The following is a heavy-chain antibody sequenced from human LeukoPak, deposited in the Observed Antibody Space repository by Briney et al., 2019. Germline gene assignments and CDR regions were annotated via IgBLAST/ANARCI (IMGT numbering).Heavy chain of an antibody. CDR2: IYHTGST. V-gene: IGHV4-38-2*02. CDR3: ARVGAVAGSQYFQH. Sequence: SETLSLTCTVSGYSISSGYYWGWIRQPPGKGLEWIGSIYHTGSTYYNPSLKSRVTISVDTSKNQFSLKLSSVTAADTAVYYCARVGAVAGSQYFQHWGQGTLVTVSS. J-gene: IGHJ1*01. D-gene: IGHD6-19*01. CDR1: GYSISSGYY.